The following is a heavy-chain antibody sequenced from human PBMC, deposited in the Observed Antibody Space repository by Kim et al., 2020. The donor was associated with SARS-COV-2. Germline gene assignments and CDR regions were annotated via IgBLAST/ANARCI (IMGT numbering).Heavy chain of an antibody. CDR3: ARDELDYYDSSGYYSFGFQH. D-gene: IGHD3-22*01. CDR2: IIPILGIA. CDR1: GGTFSSYA. V-gene: IGHV1-69*04. Sequence: SVKVSCKASGGTFSSYAISWVRQAPGQGLEWMGRIIPILGIANYAQKFQGRVTITADKSTSTAYMELSSLRSEDTAVYYCARDELDYYDSSGYYSFGFQHWGQGTLVTVSS. J-gene: IGHJ1*01.